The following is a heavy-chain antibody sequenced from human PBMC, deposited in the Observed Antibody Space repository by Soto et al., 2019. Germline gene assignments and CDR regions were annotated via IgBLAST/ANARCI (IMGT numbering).Heavy chain of an antibody. CDR2: IIPIFGTA. J-gene: IGHJ3*02. V-gene: IGHV1-69*13. CDR1: GGTFSSYA. D-gene: IGHD5-18*01. Sequence: RASVKVSCKASGGTFSSYAISWVRQAPGQGLEWMGGIIPIFGTANYAQKFQGRVTITADESTSTAYMELSSLRSEDTAVYYCARSGTAMVLDAFDIWGQGTMVTVSS. CDR3: ARSGTAMVLDAFDI.